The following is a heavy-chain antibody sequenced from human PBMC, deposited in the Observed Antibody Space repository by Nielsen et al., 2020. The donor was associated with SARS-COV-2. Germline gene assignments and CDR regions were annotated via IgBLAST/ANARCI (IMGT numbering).Heavy chain of an antibody. CDR3: ARDRKYSGYDWDRGPYSCYGLDV. J-gene: IGHJ6*02. V-gene: IGHV4-31*02. D-gene: IGHD5-12*01. Sequence: WIRQPPGKGLEWIGYISYRGTSSYNPSLKSRISMSIDTSTNQFSLILNSVTAADTAIYYCARDRKYSGYDWDRGPYSCYGLDVWGQGTTVTVSS. CDR2: ISYRGTS.